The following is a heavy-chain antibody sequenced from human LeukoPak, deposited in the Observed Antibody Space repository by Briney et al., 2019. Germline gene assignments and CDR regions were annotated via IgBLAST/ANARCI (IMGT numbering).Heavy chain of an antibody. CDR1: GFTFSSYG. CDR2: ISGSGGST. CDR3: AKVRFTYDYVWGSYRHNWFDP. D-gene: IGHD3-16*02. J-gene: IGHJ5*02. Sequence: GGSLRLSCAASGFTFSSYGMSWVRQAPGKGLEWVSAISGSGGSTYYADYVKGRFTISRDNSKNTLYLQMNGLRAEDTAVYYCAKVRFTYDYVWGSYRHNWFDPWGQGTLVTVSS. V-gene: IGHV3-23*01.